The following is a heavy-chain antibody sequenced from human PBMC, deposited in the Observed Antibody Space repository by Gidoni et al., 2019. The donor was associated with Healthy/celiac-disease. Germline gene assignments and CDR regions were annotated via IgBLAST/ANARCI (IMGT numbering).Heavy chain of an antibody. D-gene: IGHD2-15*01. V-gene: IGHV3-15*01. CDR1: GFTFSNAW. J-gene: IGHJ6*02. CDR2: IKSKTDGGTT. Sequence: EVQLVESGGGLVTPGGSLRLSCAASGFTFSNAWMSWVRQAPGKGLEWVGRIKSKTDGGTTDYAAPVKGRFTISRDDSKNTLYLQMNSLKTEDTAVYYCTTGDCSGGSCYSPSYYYYGMDVWGQGTTVTVSS. CDR3: TTGDCSGGSCYSPSYYYYGMDV.